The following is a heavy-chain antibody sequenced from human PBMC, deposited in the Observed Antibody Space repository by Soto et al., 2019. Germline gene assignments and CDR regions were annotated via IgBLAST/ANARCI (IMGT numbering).Heavy chain of an antibody. J-gene: IGHJ4*02. D-gene: IGHD3-3*01. V-gene: IGHV4-59*08. Sequence: QVQLQESGPGLVKPSETLSLTCTVSGGSISSYYWSWIRQPPGKGLEWIGYIYYSGSTNYNPSLKCRVTISVDTSKNQFSLKLSSVTAADTAVYYCARSEMATIFVYDYWGQGTLVTVSS. CDR2: IYYSGST. CDR3: ARSEMATIFVYDY. CDR1: GGSISSYY.